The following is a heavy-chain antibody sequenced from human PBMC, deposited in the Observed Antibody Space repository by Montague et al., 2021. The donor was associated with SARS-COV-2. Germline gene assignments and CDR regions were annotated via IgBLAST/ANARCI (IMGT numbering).Heavy chain of an antibody. Sequence: SETLSLTCEVSGDSISSYYWSGIRQSLGKGLEWIGYVHYTGSTKYTPPLKTRVTLSLDTPKNHFSLKLRSVTAADTAIYYCARAQNTCFIANCVNYFEVWGLGALVTVSS. J-gene: IGHJ4*02. CDR2: VHYTGST. V-gene: IGHV4-59*01. CDR3: ARAQNTCFIANCVNYFEV. D-gene: IGHD1-1*01. CDR1: GDSISSYY.